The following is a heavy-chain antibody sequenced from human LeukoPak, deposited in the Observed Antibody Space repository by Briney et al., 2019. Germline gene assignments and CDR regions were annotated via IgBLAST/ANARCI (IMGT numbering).Heavy chain of an antibody. J-gene: IGHJ4*02. D-gene: IGHD3-10*01. CDR3: ARAAGHYFDY. CDR2: IGTIISTT. V-gene: IGHV3-48*03. Sequence: GGSLRLSCEASGFTFRIYEMNWVRQAPGKGLEWVSYIGTIISTTYYADSVKGRFTVSRDDAKSSLYLQMSSLRAEDTAVYYCARAAGHYFDYWGQGSLVTVSS. CDR1: GFTFRIYE.